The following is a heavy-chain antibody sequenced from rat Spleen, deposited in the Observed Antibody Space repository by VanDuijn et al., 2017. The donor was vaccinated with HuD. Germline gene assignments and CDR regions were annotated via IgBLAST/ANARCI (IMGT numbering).Heavy chain of an antibody. J-gene: IGHJ4*01. CDR3: ASGYLRNWFAY. CDR2: ISYDGSST. CDR1: GFTFSDYY. V-gene: IGHV5-29*01. Sequence: EVQLVESDGGLVQPGRSLKLSCAASGFTFSDYYMAWVRQAPTKGLEWVATISYDGSSTYYRDSVKGRFTISRDNAKSTLYLQMDSLRSEDTATYYCASGYLRNWFAYWGQGASVTVSS. D-gene: IGHD1-11*01.